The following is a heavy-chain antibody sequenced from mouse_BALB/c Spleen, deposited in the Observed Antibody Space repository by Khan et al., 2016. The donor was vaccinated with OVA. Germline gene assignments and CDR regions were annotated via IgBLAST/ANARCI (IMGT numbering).Heavy chain of an antibody. V-gene: IGHV5-17*02. CDR1: GFTFNSYG. J-gene: IGHJ2*01. CDR2: ISGDSNTI. Sequence: EVKLVESGGGLVQPGGSRKLSCAASGFTFNSYGMHWVRQAPEKGLEWVAYISGDSNTIYYADTVKGRFNISRDNPKNNLVLQMTSLMSEYTAMYYCSTSYFYVYYFDYWGPGTTLSVS. D-gene: IGHD1-1*01. CDR3: STSYFYVYYFDY.